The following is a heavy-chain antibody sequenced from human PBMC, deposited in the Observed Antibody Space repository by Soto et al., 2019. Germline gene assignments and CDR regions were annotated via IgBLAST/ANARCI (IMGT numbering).Heavy chain of an antibody. CDR2: ISWNSGSI. J-gene: IGHJ3*02. CDR3: AKDLLPDYCSGGSCYGAFDI. Sequence: GGSLRLSCAASGFTFDDYAMHWVRQAPGKGLEWVSGISWNSGSIGYADSVKGRFTISRDNAKNSLYLQMNSLRAEDTALYYCAKDLLPDYCSGGSCYGAFDIWGQGTMVTV. D-gene: IGHD2-15*01. CDR1: GFTFDDYA. V-gene: IGHV3-9*01.